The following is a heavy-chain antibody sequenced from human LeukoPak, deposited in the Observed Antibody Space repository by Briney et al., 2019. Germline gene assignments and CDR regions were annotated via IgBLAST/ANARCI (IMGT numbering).Heavy chain of an antibody. Sequence: SETLSLTCTVSGGSISSSSYYWGWIRQPPGKGLEWIGSIYYSGSTYYNPSLKSRVTISVDTSKNQFSLKLSSVTAADTAVYYCAVDQGRPAGDAFDYWGQGTLVTVSS. CDR2: IYYSGST. V-gene: IGHV4-39*07. CDR3: AVDQGRPAGDAFDY. CDR1: GGSISSSSYY. D-gene: IGHD2-2*01. J-gene: IGHJ4*02.